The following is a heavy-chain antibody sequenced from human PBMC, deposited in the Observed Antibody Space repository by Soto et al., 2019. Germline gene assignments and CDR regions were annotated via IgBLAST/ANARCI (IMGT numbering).Heavy chain of an antibody. CDR3: ARDLSDYSFNWFDP. D-gene: IGHD4-4*01. CDR1: GYTFTSYA. CDR2: INAGNGNT. J-gene: IGHJ5*02. V-gene: IGHV1-3*01. Sequence: ASVKVSCKASGYTFTSYAMHWLRQAPGQRLEWMGWINAGNGNTKYSQKFQGRVTITRDTSASTAYMELSSLRSEDTAVYYCARDLSDYSFNWFDPWGQGTLVTVSS.